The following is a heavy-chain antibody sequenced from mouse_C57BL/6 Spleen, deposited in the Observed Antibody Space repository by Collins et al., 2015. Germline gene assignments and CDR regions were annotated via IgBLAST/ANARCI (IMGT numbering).Heavy chain of an antibody. J-gene: IGHJ2*01. D-gene: IGHD2-1*01. CDR3: ARGDGNSYFDY. CDR1: GYTFSSYW. Sequence: QVQLQQSGAELMKPGASVKISCKATGYTFSSYWIEWVKQRPGHGLEWIGEILPGSGSTNYNEKLKGKATFTADTSSNTAYMQLSSLTSEDSAVYYCARGDGNSYFDYWGQGTTLTVSS. CDR2: ILPGSGST. V-gene: IGHV1-9*01.